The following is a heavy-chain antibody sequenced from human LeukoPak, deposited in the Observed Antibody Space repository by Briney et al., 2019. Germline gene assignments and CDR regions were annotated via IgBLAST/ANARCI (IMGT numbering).Heavy chain of an antibody. Sequence: GGSLRLSCAASGFTFSSYWMSWVRQAPGKGLEWVANIKQDGSEKYYVDSVKGRFTIFRDNAKNSLYLQMNSLRAEDTAVYYSARISGSSEGHYYYYYYGMDVWGQGTTVTVSS. CDR1: GFTFSSYW. D-gene: IGHD6-6*01. J-gene: IGHJ6*02. CDR3: ARISGSSEGHYYYYYYGMDV. CDR2: IKQDGSEK. V-gene: IGHV3-7*03.